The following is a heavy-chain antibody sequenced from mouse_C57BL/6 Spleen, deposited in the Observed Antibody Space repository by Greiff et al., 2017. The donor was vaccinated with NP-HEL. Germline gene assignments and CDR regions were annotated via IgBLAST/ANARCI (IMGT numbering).Heavy chain of an antibody. D-gene: IGHD2-5*01. V-gene: IGHV1-47*01. CDR2: FHPYNDDT. Sequence: VQLQESGAELVKPGASVKMSCKASGYTFTTYPIEWMKQNHGKSLEWIGNFHPYNDDTKYNAKFKGKATLTVEKSSSTVYVELSRLTSDDSAVYYCARCAYYSNSDYYSMDYWGQGTSVTVSS. J-gene: IGHJ4*01. CDR1: GYTFTTYP. CDR3: ARCAYYSNSDYYSMDY.